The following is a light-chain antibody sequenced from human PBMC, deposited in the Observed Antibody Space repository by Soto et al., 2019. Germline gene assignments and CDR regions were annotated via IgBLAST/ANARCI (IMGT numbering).Light chain of an antibody. V-gene: IGKV1-5*03. CDR3: QQYNSYSRK. J-gene: IGKJ1*01. Sequence: DIPMTLPLATLSINIRFIGTITFRASQSISSWLAWYHQKPGKAPKLLIYTASSLESGVPSRFSGSGSGTEFTLTISSLQPDDFATYYCQQYNSYSRKFGEGTKVDIK. CDR1: QSISSW. CDR2: TAS.